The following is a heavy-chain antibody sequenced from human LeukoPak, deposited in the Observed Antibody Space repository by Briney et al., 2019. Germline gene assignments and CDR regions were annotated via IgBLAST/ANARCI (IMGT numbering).Heavy chain of an antibody. V-gene: IGHV3-23*01. D-gene: IGHD5-18*01. CDR2: ISGSAHKI. Sequence: GGSLRLSCVASGITFSNYAVSWVRQAPEKGLDWVSVISGSAHKIRYADSVRGRFTISRDNSENIVYLQMNNLRAEDTAVYYCAGRVTGYSSGYVYWGQGTLVTVSS. CDR3: AGRVTGYSSGYVY. J-gene: IGHJ4*02. CDR1: GITFSNYA.